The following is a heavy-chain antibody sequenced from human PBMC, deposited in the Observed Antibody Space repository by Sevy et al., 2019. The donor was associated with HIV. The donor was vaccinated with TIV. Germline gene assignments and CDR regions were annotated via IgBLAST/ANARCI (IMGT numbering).Heavy chain of an antibody. CDR2: IYDSGSA. J-gene: IGHJ4*02. CDR1: GDSISNYY. CDR3: ERDRVTIFGVTIDYYFDY. D-gene: IGHD3-3*01. V-gene: IGHV4-4*07. Sequence: SETLSLTCTVSGDSISNYYWSWIRQPAGKGLEWIGRIYDSGSATYNPSLESRVTMSADTTKNQLSLKLNSVTAADTAVYYCERDRVTIFGVTIDYYFDYWGQGTLVTVSS.